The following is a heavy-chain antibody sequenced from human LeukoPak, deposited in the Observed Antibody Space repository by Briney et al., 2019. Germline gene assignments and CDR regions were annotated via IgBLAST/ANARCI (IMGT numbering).Heavy chain of an antibody. Sequence: KSGGSLRLSCAAPGFTFSDYYMSWIRQAPGKGLEWISYISVSGSYTNYADSVKGRFTISRDTAKNSLYLQMISLRAEDTAVYYCARCGTPNNYYGYGVDVWGQGTTVIVSS. D-gene: IGHD1-26*01. CDR3: ARCGTPNNYYGYGVDV. CDR2: ISVSGSYT. V-gene: IGHV3-11*03. J-gene: IGHJ6*02. CDR1: GFTFSDYY.